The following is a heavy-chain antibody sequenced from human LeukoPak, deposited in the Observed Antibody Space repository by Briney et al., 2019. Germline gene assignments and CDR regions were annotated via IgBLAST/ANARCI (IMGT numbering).Heavy chain of an antibody. CDR3: LNEHGG. D-gene: IGHD1-1*01. CDR1: GYTFTGSY. CDR2: ISPASGAT. J-gene: IGHJ4*02. Sequence: ASVRVSCKASGYTFTGSYMHWVRQAPGQGFEWIGWISPASGATKYAQNFQGRVTLTTDTSITTAYMELSSLTADDTASYYCLNEHGGWGQGTPVTVSS. V-gene: IGHV1-2*02.